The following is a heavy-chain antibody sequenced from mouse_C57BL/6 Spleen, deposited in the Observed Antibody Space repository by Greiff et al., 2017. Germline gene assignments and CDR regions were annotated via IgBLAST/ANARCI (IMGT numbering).Heavy chain of an antibody. V-gene: IGHV14-2*01. CDR1: GFNIKDYY. Sequence: EVQLQQSGAELVKPGASVKLSCTASGFNIKDYYMHWVKQRTEQGLEWIGRIDPEDGETKYAPQFQDKATITADTSSNTAYLQLSSLTSEDTAVYYCARFDGYSLYAMDYWGQGTSVTVSS. CDR3: ARFDGYSLYAMDY. D-gene: IGHD2-3*01. J-gene: IGHJ4*01. CDR2: IDPEDGET.